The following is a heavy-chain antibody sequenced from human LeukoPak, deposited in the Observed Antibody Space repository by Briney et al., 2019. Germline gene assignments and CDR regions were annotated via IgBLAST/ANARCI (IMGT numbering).Heavy chain of an antibody. CDR1: GGSFSGYY. CDR2: INHSGST. J-gene: IGHJ4*02. CDR3: AGNYYDSSGPFS. D-gene: IGHD3-22*01. V-gene: IGHV4-34*01. Sequence: PSETLSLTCAVYGGSFSGYYWSWLRQPPGKGLEWVGEINHSGSTNYNPSLKSRVTISVDTSKNQFSLKLSSVTAADTAVYYCAGNYYDSSGPFSWSQGTLVTVSS.